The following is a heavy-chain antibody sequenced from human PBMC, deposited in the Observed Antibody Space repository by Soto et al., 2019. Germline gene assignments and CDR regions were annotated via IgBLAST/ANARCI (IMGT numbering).Heavy chain of an antibody. J-gene: IGHJ6*02. Sequence: SETLSLTCTVSGDSISSNYWSWIRQTPGKGLEWIGYIYYSGNPTYNPSFKSRVTMSVDRSKNQFSLRLSSLTAADTAVYYCARTSPLLENDYYGMAVWGQGTTVTVSS. CDR3: ARTSPLLENDYYGMAV. D-gene: IGHD2-21*01. CDR2: IYYSGNP. V-gene: IGHV4-59*08. CDR1: GDSISSNY.